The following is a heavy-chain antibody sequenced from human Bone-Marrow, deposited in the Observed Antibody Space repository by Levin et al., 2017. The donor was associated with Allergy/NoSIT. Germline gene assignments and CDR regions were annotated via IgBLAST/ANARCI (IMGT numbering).Heavy chain of an antibody. CDR3: ARGKVLFDH. CDR2: INYTGST. Sequence: GSLRLSCTVSDDSISNYFWSWIRQPPGKGLEWLGYINYTGSTNHGPSVRGRVTLSVDKSKNHLTLKLRSLTAADTAVYYCARGKVLFDHWGQGTLVTVSS. D-gene: IGHD4/OR15-4a*01. V-gene: IGHV4-59*08. CDR1: DDSISNYF. J-gene: IGHJ4*02.